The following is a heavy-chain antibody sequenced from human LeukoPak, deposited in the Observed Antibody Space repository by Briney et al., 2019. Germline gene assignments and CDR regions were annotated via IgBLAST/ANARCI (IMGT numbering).Heavy chain of an antibody. D-gene: IGHD3-22*01. CDR3: AKSYYDSSGYDYFDY. CDR2: IWYDGSNK. J-gene: IGHJ4*02. CDR1: GFTFSSSA. Sequence: AGGSLRLSCAASGFTFSSSAMHWVRQAPGKGLEWVAVIWYDGSNKYYADSVKGRFTISRDNSKNTLYLQMNSPRAEDTAVYYCAKSYYDSSGYDYFDYWGQGTLVTVSS. V-gene: IGHV3-33*06.